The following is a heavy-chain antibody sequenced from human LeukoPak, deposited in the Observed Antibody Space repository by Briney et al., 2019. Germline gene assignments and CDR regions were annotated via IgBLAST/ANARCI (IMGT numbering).Heavy chain of an antibody. V-gene: IGHV3-48*03. CDR2: ISSSGSTI. Sequence: GGSLRLSCAASGFTFSSYEMNWVRQAPGKGLEWVSYISSSGSTIYYADSVKGRFTISRDNAKNSLYLQTNSLRAEDTAVYYCARAYYDILTGYYRDIWFDPWGQGTLVTVSS. J-gene: IGHJ5*02. D-gene: IGHD3-9*01. CDR1: GFTFSSYE. CDR3: ARAYYDILTGYYRDIWFDP.